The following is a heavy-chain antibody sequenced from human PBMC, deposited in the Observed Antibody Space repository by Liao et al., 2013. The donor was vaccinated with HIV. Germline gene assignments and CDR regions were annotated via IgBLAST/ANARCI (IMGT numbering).Heavy chain of an antibody. J-gene: IGHJ4*02. V-gene: IGHV4-61*02. CDR1: GGSISSGSYY. Sequence: QLQLQESGPGLVKPSQTLSLTCTVSGGSISSGSYYWSWIRQPAGKGLEWIGRIYYSGSTNYNPSLKSRVTISVDTSKNQFSLKLSSVTAADTAVYYCARVVTGLTLDYWGQGTLVTVSS. CDR2: IYYSGST. CDR3: ARVVTGLTLDY. D-gene: IGHD1-20*01.